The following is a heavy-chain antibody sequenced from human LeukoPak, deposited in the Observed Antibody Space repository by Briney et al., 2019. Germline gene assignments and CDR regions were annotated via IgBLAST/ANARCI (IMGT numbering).Heavy chain of an antibody. D-gene: IGHD3-10*01. CDR3: ARGRGVITMVRGADNWFDP. CDR2: INHSGST. CDR1: GFTFSDYY. V-gene: IGHV4-34*01. Sequence: GSLRLSCAASGFTFSDYYMSWIRQPPGKGLEWIGEINHSGSTNYNPSLKSRVTISVDTSKNQFSLKLSSVTAADTAVYYCARGRGVITMVRGADNWFDPWGQGTLVTVSS. J-gene: IGHJ5*02.